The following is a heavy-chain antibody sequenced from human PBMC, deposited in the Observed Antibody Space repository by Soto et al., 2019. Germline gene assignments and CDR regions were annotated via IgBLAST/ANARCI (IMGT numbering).Heavy chain of an antibody. CDR1: VFTFSSFF. V-gene: IGHV3-23*01. CDR2: VSPGGDVS. J-gene: IGHJ3*01. CDR3: VRRDINATKNWGDFDV. D-gene: IGHD7-27*01. Sequence: VGSLILSCSSSVFTFSSFFINLFLQAPVKGLEWVSTVSPGGDVSHYTDSVKGRFTISRDNSRRTLHLQMDSLRAEDASVYFCVRRDINATKNWGDFDVWGKGTVVTVSS.